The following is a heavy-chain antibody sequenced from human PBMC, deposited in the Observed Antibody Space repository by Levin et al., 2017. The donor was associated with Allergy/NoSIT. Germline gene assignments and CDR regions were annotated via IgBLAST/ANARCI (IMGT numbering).Heavy chain of an antibody. V-gene: IGHV3-66*01. CDR1: GFTVSSNY. CDR3: ARVGTMIVVANPFDY. J-gene: IGHJ4*02. D-gene: IGHD3-22*01. Sequence: GGSLRLSCAASGFTVSSNYMSWVRQAPGKGLEWVSVIYSGGSTYYADSVKGRFTISRDNSKNTLYLQMNSLRAEDTAVYYCARVGTMIVVANPFDYWGQGTLVTVSS. CDR2: IYSGGST.